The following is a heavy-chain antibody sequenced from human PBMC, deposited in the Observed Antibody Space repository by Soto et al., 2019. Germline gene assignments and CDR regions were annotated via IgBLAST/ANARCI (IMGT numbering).Heavy chain of an antibody. CDR2: ISGSGDST. V-gene: IGHV3-23*01. Sequence: EVQLLESGGGFVQPVGSLRLSCAASGITFSNYAMSWVRQAPGKGLEWDPVISGSGDSTYYAESVKGRFSISRDNAKNTLQLQMTSLGAEDTAVYYCATRNYYDSSGYYYWYYFDFWGQGTLVTVSS. CDR1: GITFSNYA. J-gene: IGHJ4*02. D-gene: IGHD3-22*01. CDR3: ATRNYYDSSGYYYWYYFDF.